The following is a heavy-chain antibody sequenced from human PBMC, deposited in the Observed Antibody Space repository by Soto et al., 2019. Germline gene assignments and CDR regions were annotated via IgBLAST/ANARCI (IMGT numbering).Heavy chain of an antibody. J-gene: IGHJ4*02. D-gene: IGHD6-6*01. CDR2: INAGNGNT. CDR3: ARNGPFSYSSSTYYFDY. CDR1: GYTFTSYA. V-gene: IGHV1-3*01. Sequence: ASVKVSCKASGYTFTSYAMHWVRQAPGQRLEWMGWINAGNGNTKYSQKFQGRVTITRDTSASTAYMELSSLRSEDTAVYYCARNGPFSYSSSTYYFDYWGQGTLVTVPQ.